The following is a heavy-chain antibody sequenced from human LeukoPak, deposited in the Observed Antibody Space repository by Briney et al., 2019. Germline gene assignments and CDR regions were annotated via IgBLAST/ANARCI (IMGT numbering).Heavy chain of an antibody. J-gene: IGHJ4*02. V-gene: IGHV3-21*01. Sequence: GGSLRLSCAASGFTFSSYSMNWVRQAPGKGLEWVSSISSSSSYIYYADSVKGRFTISRDNAKNSLYLQMNSLRAEDTAVYYCARYSTTDTPIDYWGQGTLVTVSS. D-gene: IGHD5-18*01. CDR1: GFTFSSYS. CDR3: ARYSTTDTPIDY. CDR2: ISSSSSYI.